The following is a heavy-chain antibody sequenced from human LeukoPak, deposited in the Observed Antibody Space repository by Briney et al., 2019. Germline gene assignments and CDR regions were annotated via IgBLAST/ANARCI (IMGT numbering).Heavy chain of an antibody. V-gene: IGHV3-53*01. J-gene: IGHJ4*02. D-gene: IGHD1-14*01. CDR1: GFTVITND. CDR2: LYSDGNT. Sequence: GGSLRLSCAASGFTVITNDMTWVRQAPGKGLEWVSVLYSDGNTKYADSVQGRFTISRDNSKNTLYLDMNGLSPDDTAVYYCARGVEPLAANTLAYWGQGTLVTVSS. CDR3: ARGVEPLAANTLAY.